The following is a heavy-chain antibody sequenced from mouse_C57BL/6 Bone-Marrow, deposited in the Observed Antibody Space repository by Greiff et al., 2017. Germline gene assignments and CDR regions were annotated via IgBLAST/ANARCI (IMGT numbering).Heavy chain of an antibody. CDR3: ARPFYYGNYGFAY. V-gene: IGHV1-80*01. CDR1: GYAFSSYW. Sequence: QVQLQQSGAELVKPGASVKISCKASGYAFSSYWMNWVKQRPGQGLEWIGQIYPGDGDTNYNGKFKGKATLTADKSSSTAYMQLSSLTSEDSAVYFCARPFYYGNYGFAYWGQGTLVTVSA. D-gene: IGHD2-1*01. J-gene: IGHJ3*01. CDR2: IYPGDGDT.